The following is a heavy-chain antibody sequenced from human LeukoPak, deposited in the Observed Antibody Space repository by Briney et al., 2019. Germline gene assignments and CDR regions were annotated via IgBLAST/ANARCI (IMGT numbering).Heavy chain of an antibody. V-gene: IGHV1-8*01. CDR1: GYTFTSSYD. J-gene: IGHJ6*02. D-gene: IGHD6-13*01. CDR3: ARENVNRGSSWGYDYFGMDV. Sequence: GASVKVSCKASGYTFTSSYDINWVRQAPGQGLEWMGWTNPYSGITGYPQKFQGRVTMTRDTSISTAYMELSSLTSEDTAVYFCARENVNRGSSWGYDYFGMDVWGQGTAVTVSS. CDR2: TNPYSGIT.